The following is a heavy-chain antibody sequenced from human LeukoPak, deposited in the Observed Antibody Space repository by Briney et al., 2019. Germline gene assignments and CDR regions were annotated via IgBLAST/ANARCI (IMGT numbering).Heavy chain of an antibody. D-gene: IGHD5-18*01. J-gene: IGHJ4*02. CDR2: MNPNSGNT. CDR1: GYTFTSYD. CDR3: ARDQLGIGGYSYGTIGYFDY. Sequence: GASVKVSCKASGYTFTSYDINWVRQATGQGLEWMGWMNPNSGNTGYAQKFQGRVTMTRNTSISTAYMELSSLRSEDTAVYYCARDQLGIGGYSYGTIGYFDYWGQGTLVTVSS. V-gene: IGHV1-8*01.